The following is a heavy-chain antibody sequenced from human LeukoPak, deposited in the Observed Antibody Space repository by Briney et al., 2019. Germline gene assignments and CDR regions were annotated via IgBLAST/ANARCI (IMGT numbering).Heavy chain of an antibody. CDR2: IKQDGSER. CDR3: ARSESTMTTWSMDY. J-gene: IGHJ4*02. CDR1: GFTFTRYR. Sequence: GESLRLSCAASGFTFTRYRMTWVSQAPGKGLEWVANIKQDGSERYYVDSVDGRFTISRDNAKNSLFLQMNSLRDDDTAVYYCARSESTMTTWSMDYWGQGALVMVSS. V-gene: IGHV3-7*01. D-gene: IGHD4-17*01.